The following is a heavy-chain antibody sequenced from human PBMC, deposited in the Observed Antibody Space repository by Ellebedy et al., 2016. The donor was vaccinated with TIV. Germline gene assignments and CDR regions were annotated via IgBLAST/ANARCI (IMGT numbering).Heavy chain of an antibody. CDR1: GGSISSGSYY. J-gene: IGHJ6*03. D-gene: IGHD3-22*01. CDR2: IYYSGST. Sequence: SETLSLXXTVSGGSISSGSYYWSWIRQPAGKGLEWIGYIYYSGSTNYNPSLKSRVTISVDTSKNQFSLKLSSVTAADTAVYYCARELPYYYDSNYYYMDVWGKGTTVTVSS. CDR3: ARELPYYYDSNYYYMDV. V-gene: IGHV4-61*10.